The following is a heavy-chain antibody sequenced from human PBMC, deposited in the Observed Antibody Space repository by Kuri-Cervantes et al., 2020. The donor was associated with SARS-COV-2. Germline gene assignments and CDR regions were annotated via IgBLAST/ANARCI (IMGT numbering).Heavy chain of an antibody. D-gene: IGHD1-26*01. Sequence: LRLSCAVSGGSISSGGYSWSWIRQPPGKGLEWIGYIYHSGSTYYNPSLKSRVTRSVDRSKNQFSLKLSSVTAADTAVYYCARGLGRFDPWGQGTLVTVSS. J-gene: IGHJ5*02. CDR3: ARGLGRFDP. CDR2: IYHSGST. V-gene: IGHV4-30-2*01. CDR1: GGSISSGGYS.